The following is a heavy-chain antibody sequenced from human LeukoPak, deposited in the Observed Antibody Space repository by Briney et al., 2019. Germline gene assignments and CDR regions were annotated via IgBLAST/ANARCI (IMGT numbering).Heavy chain of an antibody. D-gene: IGHD1-1*01. Sequence: GGSLRLSCAASGFTFRSDTINWVRQAPGKGLEWVSAISGSGGSTYYADSVKGRFTISRDNSKNTLYLQMNSLRAEDTAVYYCAKVQLGLGFDYWGQGTLVTVSS. CDR1: GFTFRSDT. J-gene: IGHJ4*02. V-gene: IGHV3-23*01. CDR2: ISGSGGST. CDR3: AKVQLGLGFDY.